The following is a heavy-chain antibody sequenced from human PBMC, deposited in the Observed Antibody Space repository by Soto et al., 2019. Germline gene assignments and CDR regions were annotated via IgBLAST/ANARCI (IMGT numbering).Heavy chain of an antibody. CDR1: GGTFSSYA. V-gene: IGHV1-69*06. Sequence: GASVKVSCKASGGTFSSYAISWVRQAPGQGLEWMGGIIPIFGTANYAQKFQGRVTITADKSTSTAYMELSSLRSEDTAVYYCARQVPAAIRLGWFDPWGQGTLVTVSS. J-gene: IGHJ5*02. D-gene: IGHD2-2*02. CDR2: IIPIFGTA. CDR3: ARQVPAAIRLGWFDP.